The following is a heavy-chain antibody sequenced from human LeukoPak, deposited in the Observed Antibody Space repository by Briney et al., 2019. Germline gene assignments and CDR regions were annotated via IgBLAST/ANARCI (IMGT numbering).Heavy chain of an antibody. D-gene: IGHD3-16*01. CDR2: ISGSGDST. J-gene: IGHJ1*01. CDR3: GRAFPPLRTSSAGDL. V-gene: IGHV3-23*01. Sequence: PGGSLRLSCAASRFTFSAYALTWVRQAPGKGLEWVSSISGSGDSTYYADSVKGRFTISRDNSKNTLYLQMDSLGVEDTAVYYCGRAFPPLRTSSAGDLWGQGTLVIVSP. CDR1: RFTFSAYA.